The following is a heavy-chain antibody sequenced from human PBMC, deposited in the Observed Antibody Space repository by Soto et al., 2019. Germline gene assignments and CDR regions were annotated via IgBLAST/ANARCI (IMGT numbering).Heavy chain of an antibody. J-gene: IGHJ6*02. CDR1: GYTFTSYA. CDR2: INAGNGNT. D-gene: IGHD6-19*01. CDR3: ARDQGGQWLAYYGMDV. V-gene: IGHV1-3*01. Sequence: QVQLVQSGAEVKKPGASVKVSCKASGYTFTSYAMHWVRQAPGQRLGWMGWINAGNGNTKYSQKFQGRVTITRDTSASTAYMELSSLRSEDTAVYYCARDQGGQWLAYYGMDVWGQGPTVTVSS.